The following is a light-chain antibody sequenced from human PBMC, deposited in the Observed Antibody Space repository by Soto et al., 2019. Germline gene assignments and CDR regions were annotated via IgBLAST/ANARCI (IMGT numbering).Light chain of an antibody. Sequence: EIVLTQSPATLSLSPGERATLSCRASQSVSSYLAWYQQKPGQAPRLLIYDASNRATGIPARFSGSGSGTDFTLTISSLEPEDFAVYYCQQLWPFGQGNKVEIK. CDR1: QSVSSY. J-gene: IGKJ1*01. V-gene: IGKV3-11*01. CDR3: QQLWP. CDR2: DAS.